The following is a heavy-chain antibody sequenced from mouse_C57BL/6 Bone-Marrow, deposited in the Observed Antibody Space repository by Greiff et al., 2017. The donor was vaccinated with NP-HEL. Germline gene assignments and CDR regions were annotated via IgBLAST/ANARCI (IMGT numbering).Heavy chain of an antibody. J-gene: IGHJ2*01. CDR1: GFTFSSYA. D-gene: IGHD2-4*01. V-gene: IGHV5-4*03. CDR2: ISDGGSYT. CDR3: ARGGDYDYFDY. Sequence: EVKLKESGGGLVKPGGSLKLSCAASGFTFSSYAMSWVRQTPEKRLEWVATISDGGSYTYYPDNVKGRFTISRDNAKNNLYLQMSHLKSEDTAMYYCARGGDYDYFDYWGQGTTLTVSS.